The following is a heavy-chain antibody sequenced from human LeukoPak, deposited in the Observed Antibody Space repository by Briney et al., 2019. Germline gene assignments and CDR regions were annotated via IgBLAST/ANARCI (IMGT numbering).Heavy chain of an antibody. Sequence: GASVKVSCKASGYTFTGYYMHWVRQAPGQGLEWMGWINPNSGGTNYAQKFQGRVTMTRDTSISTAYMELSRLRSDDTAVYYCARVTYYYDSSGYQKPSSFDYWGQGTLVTVSS. CDR2: INPNSGGT. CDR3: ARVTYYYDSSGYQKPSSFDY. J-gene: IGHJ4*02. V-gene: IGHV1-2*02. D-gene: IGHD3-22*01. CDR1: GYTFTGYY.